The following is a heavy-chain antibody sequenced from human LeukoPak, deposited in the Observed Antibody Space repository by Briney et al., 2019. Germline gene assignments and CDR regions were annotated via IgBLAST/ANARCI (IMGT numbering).Heavy chain of an antibody. D-gene: IGHD3-16*01. Sequence: EWVSAIGGGRDSTYYADSVKGRLTISRDISKNTLYLQMNSLMAEDTAVYYCAMGAADGGFDSWGQGTLVTVSS. V-gene: IGHV3-23*01. CDR3: AMGAADGGFDS. CDR2: IGGGRDST. J-gene: IGHJ4*02.